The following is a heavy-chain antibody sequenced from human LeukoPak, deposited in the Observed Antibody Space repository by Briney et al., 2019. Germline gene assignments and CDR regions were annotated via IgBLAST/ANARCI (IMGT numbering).Heavy chain of an antibody. CDR2: INHSGST. CDR1: GGAFSGYY. CDR3: ARISELMTTVTYFDY. V-gene: IGHV4-34*01. D-gene: IGHD4-17*01. Sequence: SETLSLTCAVYGGAFSGYYWSWIRQPPGKGLGWIGEINHSGSTTSNPSLKSRVTISVDTSKNQFSLKLSSVTAADTAVYYCARISELMTTVTYFDYWGQGTLVTVSS. J-gene: IGHJ4*02.